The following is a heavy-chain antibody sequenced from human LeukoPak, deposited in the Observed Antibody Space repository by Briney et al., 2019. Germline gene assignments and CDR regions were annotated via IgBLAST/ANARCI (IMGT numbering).Heavy chain of an antibody. Sequence: GRCLRLSCAASGFTFDDYAMHWVRQAPGKGLEWVSGISWNSGSIGYADSVKGRFTISRDNAKNSLYLQMNSLRAEDMALYYCAKDMSRGGFDYWGQGTLVTVSS. V-gene: IGHV3-9*03. CDR1: GFTFDDYA. D-gene: IGHD3-16*01. CDR2: ISWNSGSI. CDR3: AKDMSRGGFDY. J-gene: IGHJ4*02.